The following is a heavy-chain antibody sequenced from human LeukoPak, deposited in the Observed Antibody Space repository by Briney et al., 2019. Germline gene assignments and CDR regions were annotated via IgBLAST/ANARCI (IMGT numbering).Heavy chain of an antibody. Sequence: KAAETLSLTCAVYGGSFSGYYWSWIRQPPGKGLEWIGEINHSGSTNYNPSLKSRVTISVDTSKSQFSLKLSSVTAADTAVYYCARESVSGAYDSSGYHSAYAFDIWGQGTMVTVSS. J-gene: IGHJ3*02. CDR3: ARESVSGAYDSSGYHSAYAFDI. CDR1: GGSFSGYY. D-gene: IGHD3-22*01. V-gene: IGHV4-34*01. CDR2: INHSGST.